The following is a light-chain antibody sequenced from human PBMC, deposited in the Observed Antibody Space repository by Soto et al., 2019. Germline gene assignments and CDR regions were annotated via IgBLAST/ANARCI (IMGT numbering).Light chain of an antibody. CDR3: QQYNYWPQT. Sequence: IVMTQSPATLSVSPGERASLSCRASQSVSGNLAWYQQKPGQAPRLLIYGESTRATGIPARFSGSGSGTEFTLTISSLQSEDFAVYYCQQYNYWPQTFGQGTKVDIK. CDR2: GES. J-gene: IGKJ1*01. V-gene: IGKV3-15*01. CDR1: QSVSGN.